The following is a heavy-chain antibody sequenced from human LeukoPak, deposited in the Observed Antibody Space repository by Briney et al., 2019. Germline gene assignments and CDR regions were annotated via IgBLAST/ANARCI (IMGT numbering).Heavy chain of an antibody. J-gene: IGHJ4*02. CDR1: GGSISSYY. V-gene: IGHV4-59*01. D-gene: IGHD6-19*01. CDR2: IYYSGST. CDR3: ARASPPYSSGWYEGIGY. Sequence: PSETLSLTCTVSGGSISSYYWSWIRQPAGKGLEWIGSIYYSGSTYYNPSLKSRVTISVDTSKNQFSLMLSSVTAADTAVYYCARASPPYSSGWYEGIGYWGQGALVTVSS.